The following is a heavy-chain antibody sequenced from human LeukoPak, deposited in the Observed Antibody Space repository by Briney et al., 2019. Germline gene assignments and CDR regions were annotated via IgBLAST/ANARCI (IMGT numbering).Heavy chain of an antibody. J-gene: IGHJ4*02. D-gene: IGHD2/OR15-2a*01. Sequence: PGGSLRLSCAASGFTFSSYAMHWVRQAPGKGLEWMAVISYDGSNKYYADSVKGRFTISRDNSKNTLYLQMNSLRAEDTAVYYCARLLSDGYWGQGTLVTVS. V-gene: IGHV3-30-3*01. CDR3: ARLLSDGY. CDR1: GFTFSSYA. CDR2: ISYDGSNK.